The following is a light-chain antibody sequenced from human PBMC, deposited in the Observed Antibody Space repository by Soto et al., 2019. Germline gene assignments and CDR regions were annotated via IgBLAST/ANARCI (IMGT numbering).Light chain of an antibody. V-gene: IGKV2-28*01. CDR3: LQRLRSPHT. CDR2: LGS. J-gene: IGKJ2*01. CDR1: QSLLHSHGYNS. Sequence: DIVMTQSPLSLPVTPGEPASISCRSSQSLLHSHGYNSLDWYLQKPGHSPQLLIYLGSLRASGVPYRFSGSGSGTEFTLTISSVQPEDFASYYCLQRLRSPHTFGQGTKLEIK.